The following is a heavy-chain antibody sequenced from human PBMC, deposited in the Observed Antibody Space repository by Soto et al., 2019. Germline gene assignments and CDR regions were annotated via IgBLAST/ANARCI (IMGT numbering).Heavy chain of an antibody. J-gene: IGHJ4*02. Sequence: QVQLVESGGGVVQPGRSLRLSCAASGFTFSSYAMHWVCQAPGKGLEWVAVISYDGSNKYYADSVKGRFTISRDNSKNTLYLQMNSLRAEDTAVYYCARESVDTAMVTPDFDYWGQGTLVTVSS. V-gene: IGHV3-30-3*01. CDR3: ARESVDTAMVTPDFDY. CDR2: ISYDGSNK. CDR1: GFTFSSYA. D-gene: IGHD5-18*01.